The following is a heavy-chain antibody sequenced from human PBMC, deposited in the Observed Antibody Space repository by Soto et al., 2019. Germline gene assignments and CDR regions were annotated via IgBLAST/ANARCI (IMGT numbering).Heavy chain of an antibody. CDR3: ARAVDYFDSSGYYTHEYFQH. J-gene: IGHJ1*01. Sequence: QVQLVQSGAEVKKPGASVKVSCKASGYTFTSYGISWVRQAPGQGLEWMGWISAYNGNTNYAQKIQGRVTMTTDTSTRQAYMELRSLGSDDTAVYYCARAVDYFDSSGYYTHEYFQHWGQGTLVTVSS. CDR1: GYTFTSYG. V-gene: IGHV1-18*01. D-gene: IGHD3-22*01. CDR2: ISAYNGNT.